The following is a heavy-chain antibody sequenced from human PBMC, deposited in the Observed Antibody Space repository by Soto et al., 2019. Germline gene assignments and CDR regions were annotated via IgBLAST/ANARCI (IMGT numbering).Heavy chain of an antibody. J-gene: IGHJ4*02. CDR2: ISSSSSYI. CDR1: GFTFSSYY. Sequence: GGSLRLSCAASGFTFSSYYMSWVRQAPGKGLEWVSSISSSSSYIYYADSVKGRFTISRDNAKNSLYLQMNSLRAEVTAVYYCASALPNWGTSGKIDYWGQGTLVTVSS. CDR3: ASALPNWGTSGKIDY. V-gene: IGHV3-21*01. D-gene: IGHD3-16*01.